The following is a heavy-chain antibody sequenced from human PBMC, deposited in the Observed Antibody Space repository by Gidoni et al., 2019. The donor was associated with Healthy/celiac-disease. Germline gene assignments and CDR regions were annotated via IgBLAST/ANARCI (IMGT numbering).Heavy chain of an antibody. V-gene: IGHV4-39*01. CDR2: IYYSGST. J-gene: IGHJ3*02. D-gene: IGHD3-3*01. CDR3: ARLSRFRDFWSGYPGGTFDI. Sequence: QLQLQASGPGLVKPSETLSLTCTVSGGSISSSSYYWGWIRQPPGNGLEWIGSIYYSGSTYYNPSLKSRVTIAVDTSKNQFSLKLSSVTAADTAVYYCARLSRFRDFWSGYPGGTFDIWGQGTMVTVSS. CDR1: GGSISSSSYY.